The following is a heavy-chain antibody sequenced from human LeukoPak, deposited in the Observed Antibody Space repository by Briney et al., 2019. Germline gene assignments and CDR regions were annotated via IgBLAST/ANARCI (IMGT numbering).Heavy chain of an antibody. J-gene: IGHJ6*03. CDR1: GGTFSSYA. Sequence: SVKVSCKASGGTFSSYAISWVRQAPGPGLEWMGRIIPIFGTANYAQKFQGRVTITTDESTSTAYMELSSLRSEDTAVYYCARDGDYDYYYYMDVWGKGTTVTVSS. V-gene: IGHV1-69*05. CDR2: IIPIFGTA. D-gene: IGHD4-17*01. CDR3: ARDGDYDYYYYMDV.